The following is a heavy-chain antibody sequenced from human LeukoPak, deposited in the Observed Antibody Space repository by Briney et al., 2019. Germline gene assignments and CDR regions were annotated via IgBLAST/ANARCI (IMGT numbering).Heavy chain of an antibody. J-gene: IGHJ4*02. CDR1: GYTFTGYY. Sequence: SVKVSCKASGYTFTGYYMHWVRQAPGQGLEWMGGIIPIFGTANYAQKFQGRVTITTDESTSTAYMELSSLRSEDTAVYYCARVHYSNYLDYWGQGTLVTVSS. D-gene: IGHD4-11*01. CDR2: IIPIFGTA. V-gene: IGHV1-69*05. CDR3: ARVHYSNYLDY.